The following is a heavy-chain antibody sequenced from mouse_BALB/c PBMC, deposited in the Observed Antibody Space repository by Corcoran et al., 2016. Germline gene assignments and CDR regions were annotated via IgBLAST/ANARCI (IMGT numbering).Heavy chain of an antibody. CDR2: INTYTGEP. V-gene: IGHV9-3-1*01. CDR3: AEGGSLDY. J-gene: IGHJ2*01. Sequence: QIQLVQSGPELKKPGETVKISCKASGYTFTNYGMNWVKQAPGKGLKWMGWINTYTGEPTYADDFKGRFAFSLETSASTAYLQINNLKNEDTATYFCAEGGSLDYWGQGTTLTVSS. CDR1: GYTFTNYG.